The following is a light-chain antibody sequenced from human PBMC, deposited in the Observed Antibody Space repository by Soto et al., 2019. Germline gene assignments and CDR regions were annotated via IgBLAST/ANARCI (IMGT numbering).Light chain of an antibody. CDR1: QSVSSSY. CDR3: QQYGSSPPLT. J-gene: IGKJ4*01. CDR2: GAS. V-gene: IGKV3-20*01. Sequence: EIVVTQSPSTLSFSPGERATLSCRASQSVSSSYLAWYQQKPGQAPRLLIYGASSRATGIPDRFSGSGSGTDFTLTISRLEPEDFAVYYCQQYGSSPPLTFGGGTKVEIK.